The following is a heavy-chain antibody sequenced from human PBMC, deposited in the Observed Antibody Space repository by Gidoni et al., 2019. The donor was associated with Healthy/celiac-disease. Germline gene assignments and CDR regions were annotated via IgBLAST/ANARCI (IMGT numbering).Heavy chain of an antibody. CDR1: GFTFSSYW. CDR2: IKQDGSEK. CDR3: ARAGVRWSKPKPEDY. Sequence: EVQLVGSGGGLVQPGGSLRLSCAASGFTFSSYWMSWVRQAPGKGLEWVANIKQDGSEKYYVDSVKGRFTISRDNAKNSLYLQMNSLRAEDTAVYYCARAGVRWSKPKPEDYWGQGTLVTVSS. D-gene: IGHD4-17*01. J-gene: IGHJ4*02. V-gene: IGHV3-7*01.